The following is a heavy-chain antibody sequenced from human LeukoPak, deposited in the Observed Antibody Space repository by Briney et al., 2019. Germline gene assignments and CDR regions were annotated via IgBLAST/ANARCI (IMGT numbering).Heavy chain of an antibody. Sequence: GGSLRLSCKGSGHSFTSYWIGWARQMPGKGLEWMGIIYPGDSDTRYSPSFQGQVTISADKSISTAYLQWSSLKASDTAMYYCARQNSSGSSWYYGMDVWGQGTTVTVSS. J-gene: IGHJ6*02. CDR1: GHSFTSYW. CDR2: IYPGDSDT. V-gene: IGHV5-51*01. D-gene: IGHD6-19*01. CDR3: ARQNSSGSSWYYGMDV.